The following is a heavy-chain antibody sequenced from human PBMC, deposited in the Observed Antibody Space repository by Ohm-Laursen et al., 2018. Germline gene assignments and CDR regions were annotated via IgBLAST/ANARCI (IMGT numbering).Heavy chain of an antibody. V-gene: IGHV4-59*01. J-gene: IGHJ3*02. CDR3: AAYGDYAPRAFDI. CDR2: IYYSGST. Sequence: SETLSLTCIVSGGSISSYYWSWIRQPPGKGLEWIGYIYYSGSTNYNPSLKSRVTISVDTSKNQFSLKLSSVTAADTAVYYCAAYGDYAPRAFDIWGQGTMVTVSS. D-gene: IGHD4-17*01. CDR1: GGSISSYY.